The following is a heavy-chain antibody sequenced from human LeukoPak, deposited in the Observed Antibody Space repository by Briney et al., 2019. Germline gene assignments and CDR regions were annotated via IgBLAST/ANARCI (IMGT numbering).Heavy chain of an antibody. CDR3: TTLTVASSFDY. CDR2: ISSSGTTT. Sequence: GGSLRLSCAASGFSFSVYEMHWVRQAPGKGLEWISDISSSGTTTYYADSVKGRYTISRDNAKNSLYLQMNSLRAEDTAVYYCTTLTVASSFDYWGQGTLVTVSS. V-gene: IGHV3-48*03. CDR1: GFSFSVYE. J-gene: IGHJ4*02. D-gene: IGHD6-19*01.